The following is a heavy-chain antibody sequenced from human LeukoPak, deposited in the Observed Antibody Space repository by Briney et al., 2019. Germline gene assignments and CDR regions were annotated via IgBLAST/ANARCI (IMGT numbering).Heavy chain of an antibody. J-gene: IGHJ5*01. CDR3: ARDSSGYLGWFDS. Sequence: SETLSLTCTVSGGSISSYYWSWIRQPPGKGLEWIGYIYYSGSTNYNPSLKSRVTISVDTSKNQFSLKLSSVTAADTAVYYCARDSSGYLGWFDSWGQGTLVTVFS. D-gene: IGHD3-22*01. CDR2: IYYSGST. V-gene: IGHV4-59*01. CDR1: GGSISSYY.